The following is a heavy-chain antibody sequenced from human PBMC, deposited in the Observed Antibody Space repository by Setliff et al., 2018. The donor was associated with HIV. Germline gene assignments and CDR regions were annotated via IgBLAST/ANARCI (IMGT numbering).Heavy chain of an antibody. CDR2: IWYDGSNK. CDR3: ARDSGVATIRKSALDY. V-gene: IGHV3-33*01. CDR1: GFSFSNYG. D-gene: IGHD5-12*01. J-gene: IGHJ4*02. Sequence: LRLSCAASGFSFSNYGMHWVRQAPGRGLEWVSIIWYDGSNKYYVDSVKGRFTISRDNAKNSLYLQMNSLRAEDTALYYCARDSGVATIRKSALDYWGQGTLVTVSS.